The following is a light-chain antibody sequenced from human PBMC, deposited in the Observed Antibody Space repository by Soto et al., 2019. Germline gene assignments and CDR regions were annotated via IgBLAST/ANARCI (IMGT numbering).Light chain of an antibody. CDR1: QGMSSW. CDR2: AAA. CDR3: QQGNSFPLP. Sequence: DIQMTQSPSSVSASVGDRVTITCRASQGMSSWLAWFQQKPGEAPRLLIYAAATLDSGVPSRFSGSGSGTDFTLTINTLQPEDFATYYCQQGNSFPLPFGGGTKVEIK. V-gene: IGKV1-12*01. J-gene: IGKJ4*01.